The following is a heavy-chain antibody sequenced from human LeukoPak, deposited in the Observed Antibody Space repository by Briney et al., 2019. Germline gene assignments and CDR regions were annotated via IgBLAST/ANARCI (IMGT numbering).Heavy chain of an antibody. CDR2: ISASGGTT. CDR3: PKDPREYCVSNACPNWLDA. Sequence: PGGSLRLSCAASGFTFNSYAMSWVRQAPGKGLEWVSAISASGGTTYYADSVRGRFTISRDNSENTVYLQMNSLRVEDTALYYCPKDPREYCVSNACPNWLDAWGQGTLVTVSS. J-gene: IGHJ5*02. D-gene: IGHD2/OR15-2a*01. V-gene: IGHV3-23*01. CDR1: GFTFNSYA.